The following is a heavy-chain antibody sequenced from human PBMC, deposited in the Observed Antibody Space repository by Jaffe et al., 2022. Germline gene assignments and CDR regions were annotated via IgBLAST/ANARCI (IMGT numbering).Heavy chain of an antibody. CDR3: ASGVGWPVSY. Sequence: QVQLQESGPGLVKPSETLSLTCAVSGYSISSGYYWGWIRQPPGKGLEWIGSIYHSGSTYYNPSLKSRVTISVDTSKNQFSLKLSSVTAADTAVYYCASGVGWPVSYWGQGTLVTVSS. D-gene: IGHD6-19*01. J-gene: IGHJ4*02. CDR2: IYHSGST. CDR1: GYSISSGYY. V-gene: IGHV4-38-2*01.